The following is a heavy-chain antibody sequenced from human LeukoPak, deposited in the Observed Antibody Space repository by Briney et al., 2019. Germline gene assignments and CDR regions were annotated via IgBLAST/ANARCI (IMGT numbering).Heavy chain of an antibody. CDR2: INHSGST. J-gene: IGHJ4*02. CDR3: ARGSQYYDFWSGYYTPTYYFDY. Sequence: SGTLSLTCAVYGGSFSGYYWSWIRQPPGKGLEWIGEINHSGSTNYNPSLKSRVTISVDTSKNQFSLKLSSVTAADTAVYYCARGSQYYDFWSGYYTPTYYFDYWGQGTLVTVSS. D-gene: IGHD3-3*01. CDR1: GGSFSGYY. V-gene: IGHV4-34*01.